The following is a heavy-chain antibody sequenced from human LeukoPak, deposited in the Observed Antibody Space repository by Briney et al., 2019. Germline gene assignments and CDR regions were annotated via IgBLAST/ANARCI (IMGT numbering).Heavy chain of an antibody. CDR1: GGSISSHY. J-gene: IGHJ3*02. Sequence: PSETLSLTCTVSGGSISSHYWTWIRQSPGKGLEWIGYIYYSGNTNYNPSLKSRVTISVDTSKNQFSLKLSSVTAADTAVYYCARDLTTVTKGFDIWGQGTMVTVSS. CDR3: ARDLTTVTKGFDI. D-gene: IGHD4-17*01. V-gene: IGHV4-59*11. CDR2: IYYSGNT.